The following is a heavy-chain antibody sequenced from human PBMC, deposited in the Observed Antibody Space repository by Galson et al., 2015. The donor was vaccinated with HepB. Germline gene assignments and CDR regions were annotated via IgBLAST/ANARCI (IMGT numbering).Heavy chain of an antibody. Sequence: SVKVSCKASGYTFTSYGISWVRQAPGQGLEWMGWISAYNGNTNHAQKLQGRVTMTTDTSTSTAYMELRSLRSDDTAVYYCAEVWFGELPSSWFDPWGQGTLVTVSS. CDR3: AEVWFGELPSSWFDP. D-gene: IGHD3-10*01. CDR2: ISAYNGNT. J-gene: IGHJ5*02. CDR1: GYTFTSYG. V-gene: IGHV1-18*01.